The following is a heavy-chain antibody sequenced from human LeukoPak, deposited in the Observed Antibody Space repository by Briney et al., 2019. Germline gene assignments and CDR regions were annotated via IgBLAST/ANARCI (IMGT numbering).Heavy chain of an antibody. CDR1: GFTVSSSY. D-gene: IGHD4-17*01. J-gene: IGHJ6*02. Sequence: GGSLRLSCAASGFTVSSSYMTWVRQAPGKGLEWVSVIYRGGSTFYADSMTGRFTISTDNSGNTLHLQMNSLRAEDTAVYYCARETDYGDYGMDVWGQGTTVTVSS. CDR3: ARETDYGDYGMDV. V-gene: IGHV3-66*01. CDR2: IYRGGST.